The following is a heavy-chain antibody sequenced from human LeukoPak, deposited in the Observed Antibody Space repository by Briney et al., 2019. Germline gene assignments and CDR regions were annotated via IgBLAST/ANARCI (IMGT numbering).Heavy chain of an antibody. J-gene: IGHJ4*02. Sequence: GGSLRLSCAASGFTFSHFPIHWVRQAPGKGLEYVSAISGDGGDTYYGNSVKGRFTITRDNSKNTVSLQMGSLGPEDMAVYYCAREDLPGSNDYWGQGTLVTVSS. CDR1: GFTFSHFP. CDR2: ISGDGGDT. CDR3: AREDLPGSNDY. V-gene: IGHV3-64*01.